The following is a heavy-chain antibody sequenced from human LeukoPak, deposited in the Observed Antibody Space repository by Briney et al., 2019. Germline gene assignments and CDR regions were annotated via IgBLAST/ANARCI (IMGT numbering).Heavy chain of an antibody. Sequence: PGASLRLSFVASAFTLIHYYMTWYRPAPGKGLEWVANLNQDGSVQLYGDSVRGRFTISRDNAKNSVYIQMNSLRVEDTAMYYCARDHNVADVWGQGTMVTVS. D-gene: IGHD2-8*01. V-gene: IGHV3-7*01. CDR1: AFTLIHYY. CDR2: LNQDGSVQ. J-gene: IGHJ3*01. CDR3: ARDHNVADV.